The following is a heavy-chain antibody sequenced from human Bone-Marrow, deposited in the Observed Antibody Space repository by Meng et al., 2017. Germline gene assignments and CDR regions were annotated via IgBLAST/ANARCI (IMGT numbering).Heavy chain of an antibody. Sequence: VPAGAEVTKPGASVRVSCKASGSTFPDYWLHWVRRAPGQGLEWMGRINPKRGDTHYAQRFQGRVTMTGDTSISTAYMELSGLRSDDTAMYYCARDEDISAAGKLFGDYWGQGTLVTVSS. CDR3: ARDEDISAAGKLFGDY. V-gene: IGHV1-2*06. D-gene: IGHD6-13*01. J-gene: IGHJ4*02. CDR1: GSTFPDYW. CDR2: INPKRGDT.